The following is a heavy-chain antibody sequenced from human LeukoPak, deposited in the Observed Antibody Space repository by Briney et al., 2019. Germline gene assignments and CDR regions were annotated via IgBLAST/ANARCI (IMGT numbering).Heavy chain of an antibody. J-gene: IGHJ4*02. D-gene: IGHD6-13*01. V-gene: IGHV4-61*01. Sequence: SETLSLTCTVSGGSISSGPYYWSWIRQPPGKGLEWIGYIYYSGSTNYNPSLKSRVTISVETSKNEFSLKLRSVTAADTAVYYCARVTGYRIEDYFDYWGQGTLVTVSS. CDR3: ARVTGYRIEDYFDY. CDR2: IYYSGST. CDR1: GGSISSGPYY.